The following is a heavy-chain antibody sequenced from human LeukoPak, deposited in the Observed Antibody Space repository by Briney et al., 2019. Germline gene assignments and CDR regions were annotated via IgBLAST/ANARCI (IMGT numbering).Heavy chain of an antibody. CDR3: ARFGSSWYYFDY. D-gene: IGHD6-13*01. Sequence: GGSLRLSCAASGFTFSSYGMHWVRQAPGKGLEWVAVIWYDGSNKYYADSVKGRFTISRDNSKSTLYLQMNSLRAEGTAVYYCARFGSSWYYFDYWGQGTLVTVSS. CDR2: IWYDGSNK. V-gene: IGHV3-33*01. CDR1: GFTFSSYG. J-gene: IGHJ4*02.